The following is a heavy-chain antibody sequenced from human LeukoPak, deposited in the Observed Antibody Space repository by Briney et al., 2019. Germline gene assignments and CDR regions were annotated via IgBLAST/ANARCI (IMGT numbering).Heavy chain of an antibody. CDR3: ARSGSYRYYFDY. J-gene: IGHJ4*02. CDR2: ISYDGSNK. D-gene: IGHD1-26*01. V-gene: IGHV3-30*04. Sequence: GGSLRLSCAASGFTFSSYAMHWVRQAPGKGLEWVAVISYDGSNKYYADSVKGRFTISRDNSKNTLYLQMNSLRAEDTAVYYCARSGSYRYYFDYWGQGTLVTVSS. CDR1: GFTFSSYA.